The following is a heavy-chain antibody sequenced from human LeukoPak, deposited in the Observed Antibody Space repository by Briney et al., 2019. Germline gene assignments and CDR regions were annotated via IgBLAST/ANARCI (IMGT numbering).Heavy chain of an antibody. V-gene: IGHV1-2*06. J-gene: IGHJ4*02. CDR2: INPNTGGT. CDR3: ARASEDYDFSSEETRFGY. CDR1: GYTFTGYY. Sequence: ASVKVSCKASGYTFTGYYMHWVRQAPGQGLEWMGRINPNTGGTNYAQNFQGRVTMTRDTSISTAYMEVRRLRSDDTAVYYCARASEDYDFSSEETRFGYWGQGTLVTVSS. D-gene: IGHD3-3*01.